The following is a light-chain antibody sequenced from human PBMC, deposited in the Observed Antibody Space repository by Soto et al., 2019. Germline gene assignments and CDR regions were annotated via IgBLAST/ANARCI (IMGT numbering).Light chain of an antibody. J-gene: IGKJ4*01. CDR3: QQYQNWPLT. CDR1: QGVSSN. Sequence: EIVMTQSPATLSVSPGEGATLSCRASQGVSSNFAWYQQKPGQAPRLLIYGASTRATGIPARFSGSGSGTEFTLSISSLQSEDVAVYHCQQYQNWPLTFGGGTKVEIK. V-gene: IGKV3-15*01. CDR2: GAS.